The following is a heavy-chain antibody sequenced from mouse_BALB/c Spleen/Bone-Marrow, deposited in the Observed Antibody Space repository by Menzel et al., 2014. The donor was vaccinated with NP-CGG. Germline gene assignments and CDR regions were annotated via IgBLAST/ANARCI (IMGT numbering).Heavy chain of an antibody. CDR3: ARDHFYSGNYEFAY. J-gene: IGHJ3*01. Sequence: VQLQQSGAELVKPGAPVKLSCKASGYTFTSYWMNWVKRRPGRGLEWIGRIDPSDSETHYNQKFKDKATLTVDKSSSTAYIQLSSLTSEDSAVYYCARDHFYSGNYEFAYWGQGTLVTVSA. CDR1: GYTFTSYW. D-gene: IGHD2-1*01. V-gene: IGHV1-69*02. CDR2: IDPSDSET.